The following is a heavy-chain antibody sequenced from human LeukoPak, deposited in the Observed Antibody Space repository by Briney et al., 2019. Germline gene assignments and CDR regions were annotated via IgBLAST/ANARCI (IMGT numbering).Heavy chain of an antibody. D-gene: IGHD3-22*01. V-gene: IGHV4-34*01. J-gene: IGHJ4*02. CDR1: GFTVSSNY. Sequence: TGGSLRLSCAASGFTVSSNYMSWVRQPPGKGLEWIGEINHSGSTNYNPSLKSRVTISVDTSKNQFSLKLSSVTAADTAVYYCARGYYYDSSGYRRLDYWGQGTLVTVSS. CDR2: INHSGST. CDR3: ARGYYYDSSGYRRLDY.